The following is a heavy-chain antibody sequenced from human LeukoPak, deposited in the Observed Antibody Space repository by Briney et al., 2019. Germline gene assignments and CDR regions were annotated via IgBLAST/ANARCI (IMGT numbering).Heavy chain of an antibody. J-gene: IGHJ5*02. V-gene: IGHV4-38-2*01. D-gene: IGHD3-10*01. CDR3: ARGGYYGSGNDFRFDP. Sequence: SETLCLTCAASGYSITSAYYWDWIRQPPGKGLEWTGSFFLKGSTYYNPSLKSRVTISVDTSKSQFSLQLSSVTAADTAIYYCARGGYYGSGNDFRFDPWGQGTLVTVSS. CDR2: FFLKGST. CDR1: GYSITSAYY.